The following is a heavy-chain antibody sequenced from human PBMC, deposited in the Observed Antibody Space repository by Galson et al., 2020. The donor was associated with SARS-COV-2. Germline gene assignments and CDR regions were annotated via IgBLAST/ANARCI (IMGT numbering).Heavy chain of an antibody. V-gene: IGHV3-30*04. CDR1: GFTFSSYA. J-gene: IGHJ4*02. D-gene: IGHD6-19*01. CDR3: ASEGIAVAGTIFDY. CDR2: ISYDGSNK. Sequence: GGSLRLSCAASGFTFSSYAMHWVRQAPGKGLEWVAVISYDGSNKYYADSVKGRFTISRDNSKNTLYLQMNSLIAEDTAVYYCASEGIAVAGTIFDYWGQGTLVTVSS.